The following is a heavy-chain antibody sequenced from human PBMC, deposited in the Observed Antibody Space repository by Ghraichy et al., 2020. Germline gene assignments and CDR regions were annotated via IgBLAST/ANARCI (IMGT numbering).Heavy chain of an antibody. D-gene: IGHD5-24*01. J-gene: IGHJ4*02. Sequence: SETLSLTCAVYGGSFSGYYWSWIRQPPGKGLEWIGEINHSGSTNYNPSLKSRVTISVDTSKNQFSLKLSSVTAADTAVYYCARGARRDGYTTGYFDYWGQVTLVTVSS. V-gene: IGHV4-34*01. CDR3: ARGARRDGYTTGYFDY. CDR2: INHSGST. CDR1: GGSFSGYY.